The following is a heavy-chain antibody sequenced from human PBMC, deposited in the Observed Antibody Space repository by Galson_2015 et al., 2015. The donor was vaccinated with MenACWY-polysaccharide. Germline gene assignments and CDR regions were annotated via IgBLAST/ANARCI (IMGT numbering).Heavy chain of an antibody. CDR1: GSISRTSHY. Sequence: GSISRTSHYWAWIRQPPGKGLEWIGSISDSETTYYNPSLKSRVTISVDTSKNQFSLNVTSVTAADTAVYFCARDSHYYGSGSYGWFDPWGQGILVPVSS. CDR3: ARDSHYYGSGSYGWFDP. D-gene: IGHD3-10*01. J-gene: IGHJ5*02. CDR2: ISDSETT. V-gene: IGHV4-39*07.